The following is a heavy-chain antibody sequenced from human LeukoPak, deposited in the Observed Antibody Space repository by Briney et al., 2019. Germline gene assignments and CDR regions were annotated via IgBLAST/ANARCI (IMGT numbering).Heavy chain of an antibody. V-gene: IGHV4-34*01. CDR3: ARGQGGDYYDTSGFYFDF. Sequence: SETLSLTCAVYGGSFSGYYWSWIRQPPGKGLEWIGEINHSESTNYNPSLKSRVTISVDTSKNQFSLKLSSVTAADTAVYYCARGQGGDYYDTSGFYFDFWGQGTLVIVSS. CDR1: GGSFSGYY. D-gene: IGHD3-22*01. J-gene: IGHJ4*02. CDR2: INHSEST.